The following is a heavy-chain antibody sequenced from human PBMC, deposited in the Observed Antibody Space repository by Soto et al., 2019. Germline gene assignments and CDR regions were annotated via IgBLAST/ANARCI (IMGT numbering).Heavy chain of an antibody. D-gene: IGHD6-6*01. J-gene: IGHJ6*02. Sequence: GGSLRLSCAASGFTFSSYEMNWVRQAPGKGLEWVSYISSSGSTIYYADSVKGRFTISGDNAKNSLYLQMNSLRAEDTAVYYCARRAYSSSARGYYYGMDVWGQGTTVTVSS. CDR3: ARRAYSSSARGYYYGMDV. V-gene: IGHV3-48*03. CDR1: GFTFSSYE. CDR2: ISSSGSTI.